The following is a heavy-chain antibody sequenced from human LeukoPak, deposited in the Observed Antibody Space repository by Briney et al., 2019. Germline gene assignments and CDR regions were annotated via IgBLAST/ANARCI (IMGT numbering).Heavy chain of an antibody. CDR2: ISSSGSTI. Sequence: GGSLRLSCAASGFTFSDYYMTRIRQAPGKGLEWVSYISSSGSTIYHADSVKGRFTISRDNAKNSLYLQMNSLRAEDTAVYYCARDARQQLVERFDYWGQGTLVTVSS. CDR3: ARDARQQLVERFDY. CDR1: GFTFSDYY. J-gene: IGHJ4*02. D-gene: IGHD6-13*01. V-gene: IGHV3-11*01.